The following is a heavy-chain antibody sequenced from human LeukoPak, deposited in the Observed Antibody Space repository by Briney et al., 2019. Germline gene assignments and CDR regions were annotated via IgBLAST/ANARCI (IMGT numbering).Heavy chain of an antibody. Sequence: PGGSLRLSCAASGFRFNTYWMSWVRQAPGKGLEGVANIKQDGNEKNYADSVKGRFTISRDNGKTSLDLQMNSLRADDTAVYYCARDTLGEGEDANYAVYYFDYWGQGTVVTVSS. J-gene: IGHJ4*02. CDR1: GFRFNTYW. CDR3: ARDTLGEGEDANYAVYYFDY. V-gene: IGHV3-7*01. D-gene: IGHD4/OR15-4a*01. CDR2: IKQDGNEK.